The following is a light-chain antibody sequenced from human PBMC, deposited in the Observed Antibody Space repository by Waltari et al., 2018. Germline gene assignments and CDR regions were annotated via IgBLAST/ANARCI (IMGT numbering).Light chain of an antibody. Sequence: DIQMTQSPSTLSASVGDRVTITCRASQSISNWLAWYQQKPGKAPKGLIYKASSLQSGVASRFSGSGSGTEFTLTISSLQPDDFATYYCQHYNSYSVTFGPGTKVDI. CDR1: QSISNW. CDR2: KAS. J-gene: IGKJ3*01. CDR3: QHYNSYSVT. V-gene: IGKV1-5*03.